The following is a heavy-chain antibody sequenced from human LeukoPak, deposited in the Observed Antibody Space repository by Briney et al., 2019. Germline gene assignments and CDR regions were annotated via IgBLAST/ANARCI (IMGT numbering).Heavy chain of an antibody. Sequence: SETLSLTCTVSGGSISSYYWSWIRQPPGKGLEWIGYIYYSGSTNYNPSLKSRVTISVDTSKNQFSLKVNSVTAADTAVYYCARGNTPYYFPYWGQGTLVTVSS. J-gene: IGHJ4*02. CDR3: ARGNTPYYFPY. CDR1: GGSISSYY. CDR2: IYYSGST. V-gene: IGHV4-59*01. D-gene: IGHD2-2*02.